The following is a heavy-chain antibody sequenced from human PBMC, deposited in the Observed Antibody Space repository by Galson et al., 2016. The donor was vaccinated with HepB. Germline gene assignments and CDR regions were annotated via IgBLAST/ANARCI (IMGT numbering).Heavy chain of an antibody. V-gene: IGHV1-2*06. CDR2: INPNNGRA. D-gene: IGHD6-6*01. Sequence: SVKVSCKASGYTFNESYIHWVRQASGQGLEWMGRINPNNGRAHSAEDFQGRATMPTDTSISTAYLELSGLKSGDTAIYYCARTTIAAPLDYWGQGTRVTVSS. CDR1: GYTFNESY. CDR3: ARTTIAAPLDY. J-gene: IGHJ4*01.